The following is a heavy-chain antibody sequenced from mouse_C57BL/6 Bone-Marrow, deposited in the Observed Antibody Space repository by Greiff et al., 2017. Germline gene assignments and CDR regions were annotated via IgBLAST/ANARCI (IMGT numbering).Heavy chain of an antibody. D-gene: IGHD2-1*01. V-gene: IGHV1-59*01. CDR3: ASYYGNPHYFDY. CDR2: IDPSDSYT. CDR1: GYTFTSYW. J-gene: IGHJ2*01. Sequence: VQLQQPGAELVRPGTSVKLSCKASGYTFTSYWMHWVKQRPGQGLEWIGVIDPSDSYTNYNQQFKGKATLTVDTSSSTAYMQLSSLTSEDSAVYCCASYYGNPHYFDYWGQGTTLTVSS.